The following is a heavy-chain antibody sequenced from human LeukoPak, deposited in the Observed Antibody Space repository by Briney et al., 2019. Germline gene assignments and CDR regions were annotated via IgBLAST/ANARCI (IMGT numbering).Heavy chain of an antibody. CDR1: GFTFSSYA. V-gene: IGHV3-23*01. CDR3: AKRPGGVVVPAAQNYYYYYYMDV. D-gene: IGHD2-2*01. CDR2: ISGRGGGT. Sequence: PGGSLRLSCAASGFTFSSYAMSWVRQAPGKGLEWVSAISGRGGGTYYADSVKGRFTISRDNSKNTLYLQMNSLRAEDTAVYYCAKRPGGVVVPAAQNYYYYYYMDVWGKGTTVTVSS. J-gene: IGHJ6*03.